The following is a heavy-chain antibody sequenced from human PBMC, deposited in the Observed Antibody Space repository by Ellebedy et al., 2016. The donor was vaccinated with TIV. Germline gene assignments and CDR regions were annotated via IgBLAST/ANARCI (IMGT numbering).Heavy chain of an antibody. D-gene: IGHD6-6*01. CDR1: GGSITSWTYY. V-gene: IGHV4-39*01. J-gene: IGHJ6*02. CDR3: ARLAYSSSSRDYYYGMDV. CDR2: IYYSGST. Sequence: SETLSLXXTVSGGSITSWTYYWGWIRQPPGKGLEWIGSIYYSGSTYYNPSLKSRVTISVDTSKNQFSLRLSSVTAADTAVYYCARLAYSSSSRDYYYGMDVWGQGTTVTVSS.